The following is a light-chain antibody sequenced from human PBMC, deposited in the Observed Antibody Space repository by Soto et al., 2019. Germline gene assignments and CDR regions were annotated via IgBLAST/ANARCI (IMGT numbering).Light chain of an antibody. V-gene: IGLV2-14*01. CDR2: DVS. CDR3: SSYTSSITLVI. CDR1: SSDIGGYNY. Sequence: QSALTQAASVSGSPGQSITISCTGTSSDIGGYNYVSWYQQHPGKAPKLMIYDVSNRPSGVSNRFSGSKSGNTASLTISGLQAEDEANYYCSSYTSSITLVIFGGGTKLTVL. J-gene: IGLJ2*01.